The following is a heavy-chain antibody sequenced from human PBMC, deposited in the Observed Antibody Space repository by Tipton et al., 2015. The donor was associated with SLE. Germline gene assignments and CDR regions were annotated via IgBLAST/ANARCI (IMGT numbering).Heavy chain of an antibody. CDR1: GDSVSSYY. D-gene: IGHD3-3*01. CDR2: VYYSGST. Sequence: TLSLTCTVSGDSVSSYYWSWIRQPPGRGLEWIGYVYYSGSTNYNPSLKSRVTMSLDTSKNQFSLKLSSVTAADTAMYYCARGQSDFWGASPFDYWGQGTLVTVSS. V-gene: IGHV4-59*02. J-gene: IGHJ4*02. CDR3: ARGQSDFWGASPFDY.